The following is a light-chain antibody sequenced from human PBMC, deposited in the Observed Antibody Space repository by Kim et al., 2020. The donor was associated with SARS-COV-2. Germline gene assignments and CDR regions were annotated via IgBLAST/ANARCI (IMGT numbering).Light chain of an antibody. CDR3: QNYNSAPLT. CDR1: QVISNY. Sequence: ATVVDRVMIPFRASQVISNYLAWYQQKPGKVPKLLMYAASTVQAGVPSRFSGSVSGTDFALTISSLQPEDVATYYSQNYNSAPLTFGGGTKVDIK. CDR2: AAS. V-gene: IGKV1-27*01. J-gene: IGKJ4*01.